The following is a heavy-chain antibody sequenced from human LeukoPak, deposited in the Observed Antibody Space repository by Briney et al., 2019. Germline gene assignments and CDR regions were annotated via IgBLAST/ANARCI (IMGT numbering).Heavy chain of an antibody. D-gene: IGHD1-26*01. CDR2: FDPEDGET. J-gene: IGHJ3*02. CDR3: ASAVGATFGTFDI. V-gene: IGHV1-24*01. Sequence: ASVTVSFKVSGYTLTELSMHWVRQAPGKGLEWMGGFDPEDGETIYAQKFQGRVTMTEDTSTDTAYMELSSLRSEDTAVYYCASAVGATFGTFDIWGQGTMVTVSS. CDR1: GYTLTELS.